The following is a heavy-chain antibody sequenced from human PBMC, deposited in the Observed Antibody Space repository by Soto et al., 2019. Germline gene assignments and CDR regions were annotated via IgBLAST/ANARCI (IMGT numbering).Heavy chain of an antibody. Sequence: GGSLRLSCAASAFTFSTYNMNWVRQSPGKGLEWVSYISSTSSLKLYADSVKGRFTISRDKAKNSLYLQMNNLAAGDTAVYYCTTDIWSSYYFSIDVWGKGTTVTVS. V-gene: IGHV3-48*01. J-gene: IGHJ6*03. CDR2: ISSTSSLK. CDR1: AFTFSTYN. D-gene: IGHD3-3*01. CDR3: TTDIWSSYYFSIDV.